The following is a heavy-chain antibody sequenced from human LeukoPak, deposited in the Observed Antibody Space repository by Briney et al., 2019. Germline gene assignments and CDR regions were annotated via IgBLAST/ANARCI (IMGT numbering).Heavy chain of an antibody. D-gene: IGHD3-10*01. CDR1: GFTFSSYG. CDR2: IRYDGNNK. V-gene: IGHV3-30*02. CDR3: AKGSNSYFFGTLDN. J-gene: IGHJ4*02. Sequence: QAGGSLRLSCAASGFTFSSYGMHWVRQAPGKGLEWVAFIRYDGNNKYYVESVKGRFTISRDNSKNTVYLQMNSLRAEDTAVYYCAKGSNSYFFGTLDNWGQGTLVTVSS.